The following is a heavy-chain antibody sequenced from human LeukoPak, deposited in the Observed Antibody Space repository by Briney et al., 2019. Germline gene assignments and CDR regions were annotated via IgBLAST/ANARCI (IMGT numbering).Heavy chain of an antibody. Sequence: GGSLRLSCAASGFTFSDYYMSWSRKAPGKGLEWVAYISNSGTNIQYPDSVKGRFTISRDNAKNSLYLQMNSLRAEDTAMYYCAREINSGSYFGYWGQGALVTVSS. V-gene: IGHV3-11*04. CDR3: AREINSGSYFGY. CDR1: GFTFSDYY. J-gene: IGHJ4*02. D-gene: IGHD1-26*01. CDR2: ISNSGTNI.